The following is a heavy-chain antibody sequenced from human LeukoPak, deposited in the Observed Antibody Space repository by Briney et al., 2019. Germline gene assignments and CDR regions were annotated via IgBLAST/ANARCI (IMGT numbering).Heavy chain of an antibody. V-gene: IGHV4-34*01. D-gene: IGHD3-3*01. J-gene: IGHJ4*02. CDR3: ARYTDYDFWSGYKD. Sequence: SETLSLTCAVYGGSFSGYYWSWIRQPPGKGLEWIGEINHSGSTNYNPSLKSRVTISVDTSKNQFSLKLSSVTAADTAVYYCARYTDYDFWSGYKDWGQGTLVTVSS. CDR1: GGSFSGYY. CDR2: INHSGST.